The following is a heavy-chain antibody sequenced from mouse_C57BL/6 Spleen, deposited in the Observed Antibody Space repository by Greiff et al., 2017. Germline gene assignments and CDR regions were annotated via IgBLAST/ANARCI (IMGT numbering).Heavy chain of an antibody. CDR2: ISDGGSYT. J-gene: IGHJ3*01. CDR1: GFTFSSYA. D-gene: IGHD2-3*01. CDR3: AREDYDGYYGWFAY. V-gene: IGHV5-4*01. Sequence: EVQLQESGGGLVKPGGSLKLSCAASGFTFSSYAMSWVRQTPEKRLEWVATISDGGSYTYYPDNVKGRFTISRDNAKNNLYLQMSHLKSEDTAMYYCAREDYDGYYGWFAYWGQGTLVTVSA.